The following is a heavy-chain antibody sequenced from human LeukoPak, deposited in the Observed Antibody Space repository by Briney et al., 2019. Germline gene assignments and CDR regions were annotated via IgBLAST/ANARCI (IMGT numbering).Heavy chain of an antibody. CDR3: ARDPSEIYCSGGSCYEDNWFDP. Sequence: SETLSLTCTVSGGSISSSSYYWGWIRQPPGKGLEWIGTIYYSGSTYYNPSLKSRVTISVDTSKNQFSLKLSSVTAADTAVYYCARDPSEIYCSGGSCYEDNWFDPWGQGTLVTVSS. J-gene: IGHJ5*02. CDR2: IYYSGST. D-gene: IGHD2-15*01. V-gene: IGHV4-39*07. CDR1: GGSISSSSYY.